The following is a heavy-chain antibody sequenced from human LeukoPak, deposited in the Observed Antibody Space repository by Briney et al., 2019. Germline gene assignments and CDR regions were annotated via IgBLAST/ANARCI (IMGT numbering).Heavy chain of an antibody. Sequence: PGGSLRLSCAASGFTFSSYAMSWVRQAPGKGLEWVSSISGSGGTTYYADSAKGRFSISRDNSKSTLYLQMNSLRAEDTALYYCAKGGPPYGDYVYFDYWGQGTLVTVSS. J-gene: IGHJ4*02. CDR3: AKGGPPYGDYVYFDY. D-gene: IGHD4-17*01. CDR2: ISGSGGTT. V-gene: IGHV3-23*01. CDR1: GFTFSSYA.